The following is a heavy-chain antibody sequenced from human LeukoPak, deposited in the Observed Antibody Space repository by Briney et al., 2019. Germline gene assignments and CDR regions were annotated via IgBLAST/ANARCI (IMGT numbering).Heavy chain of an antibody. CDR1: GFTFSSYA. CDR3: AKDRYQDYYGSGTPTYFDY. D-gene: IGHD3-10*01. CDR2: ISGSGGST. J-gene: IGHJ4*02. V-gene: IGHV3-23*01. Sequence: GGSLRLSCAASGFTFSSYAMSWVRQAPGKGLEWVSAISGSGGSTYYADSVKGRFTISRDNSKNTLYLQMNSLRAEDTAVYYCAKDRYQDYYGSGTPTYFDYWGQGTLVTVSP.